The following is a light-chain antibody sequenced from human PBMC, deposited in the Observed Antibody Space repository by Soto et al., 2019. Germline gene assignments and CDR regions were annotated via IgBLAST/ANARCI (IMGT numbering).Light chain of an antibody. Sequence: DIQMTQSPSTLSASVGDRVTITCRASQSISYWLAWYQQKPGKAPKLLIYKASSFESGVPSRFSGSGSGTEFTLTISSLQPDDFATYYCQQYNSYWTFGQGTKVEIK. CDR3: QQYNSYWT. CDR1: QSISYW. V-gene: IGKV1-5*03. CDR2: KAS. J-gene: IGKJ1*01.